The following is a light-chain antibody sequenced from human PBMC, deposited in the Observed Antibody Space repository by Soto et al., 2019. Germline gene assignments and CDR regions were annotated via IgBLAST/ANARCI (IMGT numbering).Light chain of an antibody. J-gene: IGLJ1*01. V-gene: IGLV2-14*01. CDR1: SSDVGGYNY. CDR3: SSYTGSNTPYV. Sequence: QSALTQPASVSGSPGQSITISCTGTSSDVGGYNYVSWYQQHPGKAPKLMIYEVSNRPSGVSNRFSGSKSGNTASLTISGLQAEDEDDYYCSSYTGSNTPYVFGTGTKVTVL. CDR2: EVS.